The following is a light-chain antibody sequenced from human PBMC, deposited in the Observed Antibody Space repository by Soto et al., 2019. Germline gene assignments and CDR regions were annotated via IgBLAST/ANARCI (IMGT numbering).Light chain of an antibody. CDR3: QQSNNLPPWT. CDR2: GAS. J-gene: IGKJ1*01. V-gene: IGKV3-15*01. CDR1: QSVSCN. Sequence: EIVMTQSPATLSVSPGERATLSCRASQSVSCNLACYQQKLCQAPRLLIYGASPRATGIQARFSGSGSGTEFPLTISSLLSEDFVGFYCQQSNNLPPWTFGQGTQGEIK.